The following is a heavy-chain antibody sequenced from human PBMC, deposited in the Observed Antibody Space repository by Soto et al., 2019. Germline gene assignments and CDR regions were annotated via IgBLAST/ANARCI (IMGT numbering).Heavy chain of an antibody. CDR3: AREVLSSRTGRFDH. J-gene: IGHJ5*02. CDR2: IYYIGST. D-gene: IGHD3-10*01. V-gene: IGHV4-31*03. CDR1: GGSMGSDGYS. Sequence: TLSLTCTVSGGSMGSDGYSWSWILHYPGKGLEYIGYIYYIGSTYYNPSLKGRVTTSIETSKNHFSLKLTSVTAADTAVYYCAREVLSSRTGRFDHWGQGTLVTVSS.